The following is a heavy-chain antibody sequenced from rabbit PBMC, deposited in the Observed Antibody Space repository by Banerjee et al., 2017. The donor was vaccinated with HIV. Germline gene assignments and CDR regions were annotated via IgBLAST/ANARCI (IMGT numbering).Heavy chain of an antibody. D-gene: IGHD1-1*01. CDR2: IDVSSSGST. Sequence: QEQLEESGGDLVKPEGSLTLTCTASGFSFSNKYVMCWVRQAPGKGLEWIGCIDVSSSGSTYYASWAKGRFTISKTSSTTVTLQMTSLTVADTATYFCARASGTGGWRTNLLGPGTLVTVS. V-gene: IGHV1S45*01. CDR1: GFSFSNKYV. CDR3: ARASGTGGWRTNL. J-gene: IGHJ4*01.